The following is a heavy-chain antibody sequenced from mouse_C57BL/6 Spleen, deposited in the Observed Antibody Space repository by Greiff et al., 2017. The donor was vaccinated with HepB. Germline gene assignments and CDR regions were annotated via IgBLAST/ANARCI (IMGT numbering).Heavy chain of an antibody. J-gene: IGHJ2*01. Sequence: EVQLQQSGPELVKPGASVKIPCKASGYTFTDYNMDWVKQSHGKSLEWIGDINPNNGGTIYNQKFKGKATLTVDKSSSTAYMEHRSLTSEDTAVYYWARALNYYGSSYDYFDYWGKGTTLTVSS. CDR1: GYTFTDYN. V-gene: IGHV1-18*01. CDR3: ARALNYYGSSYDYFDY. CDR2: INPNNGGT. D-gene: IGHD1-1*01.